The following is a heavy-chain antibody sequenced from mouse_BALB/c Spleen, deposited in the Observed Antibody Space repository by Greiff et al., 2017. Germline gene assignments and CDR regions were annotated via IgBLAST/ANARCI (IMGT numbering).Heavy chain of an antibody. D-gene: IGHD2-4*01. Sequence: EVQGVESGGGLVKPGGSLKLSCAASGFAFSSYDMSWVRQTPEKRLEWVAYISSGGGSTYYPDTVKGRFTISRDNAKNTLYLQMSSLKSEDTAMYYCARADDYDDGFAYWGQGTLVTVSA. CDR3: ARADDYDDGFAY. CDR2: ISSGGGST. J-gene: IGHJ3*01. CDR1: GFAFSSYD. V-gene: IGHV5-12-1*01.